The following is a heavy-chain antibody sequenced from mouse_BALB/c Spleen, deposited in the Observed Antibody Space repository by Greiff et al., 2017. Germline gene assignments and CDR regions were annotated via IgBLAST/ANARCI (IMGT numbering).Heavy chain of an antibody. D-gene: IGHD2-3*01. Sequence: EVKLVESGGGLVQPGGSLKLSCAASGFDFSRYWMSWVRQAPGKGLEWIGEINPDSSTINYTPSLKDKFIISRDNAKNTLYLQMSKVRSEDTALYYCARKGGYYFYYYAMDYWGQGTSVTVSS. CDR3: ARKGGYYFYYYAMDY. CDR1: GFDFSRYW. J-gene: IGHJ4*01. CDR2: INPDSSTI. V-gene: IGHV4-1*02.